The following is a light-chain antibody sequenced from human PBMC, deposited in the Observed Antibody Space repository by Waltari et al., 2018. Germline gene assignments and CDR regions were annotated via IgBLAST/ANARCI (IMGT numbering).Light chain of an antibody. Sequence: DIQMTQSPYTLSASVGDRVTITCRASQSISSWLAWYQQKPGKAPKLLIYKASSLESGVPSRFSGSGSRTEFTLTISSLQPDDFATYYCQQYNSYSITFGPGTKVDIK. CDR2: KAS. CDR1: QSISSW. V-gene: IGKV1-5*03. CDR3: QQYNSYSIT. J-gene: IGKJ3*01.